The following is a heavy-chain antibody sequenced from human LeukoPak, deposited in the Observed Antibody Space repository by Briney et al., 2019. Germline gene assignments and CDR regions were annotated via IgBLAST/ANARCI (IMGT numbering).Heavy chain of an antibody. D-gene: IGHD2-15*01. CDR1: GFSFSDYI. Sequence: PGGSLRLSCAASGFSFSDYILDWVRQAPGKGLEWVGRIRRGTNSYTTEYAASVKGRFIISRDDSQNSLYLHMNSLKTEDTAVYHCTRDGGEGGSAFDIWGQGTMVTVSS. CDR2: IRRGTNSYTT. J-gene: IGHJ3*02. V-gene: IGHV3-72*01. CDR3: TRDGGEGGSAFDI.